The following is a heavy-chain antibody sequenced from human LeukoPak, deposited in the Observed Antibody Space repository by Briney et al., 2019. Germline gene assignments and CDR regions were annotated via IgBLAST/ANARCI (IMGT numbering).Heavy chain of an antibody. J-gene: IGHJ3*02. D-gene: IGHD3-16*01. CDR1: GDSVSSNSVT. V-gene: IGHV6-1*01. Sequence: SQTLSLTCAISGDSVSSNSVTWNWIRQSPSKGLEWLGRTYYRSTWYNDYAVSVRGRITVNPDTSKNQFSLHLNSVTPEDTAVYYCARDANYHDSDAYYDALDIWGQGTLVTVSS. CDR2: TYYRSTWYN. CDR3: ARDANYHDSDAYYDALDI.